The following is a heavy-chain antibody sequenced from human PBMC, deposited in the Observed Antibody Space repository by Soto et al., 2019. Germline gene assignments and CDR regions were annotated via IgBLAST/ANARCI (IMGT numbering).Heavy chain of an antibody. V-gene: IGHV4-30-4*01. Sequence: QVQLHESGPGLVKPSQTLSLTCNVSGGSVRSGDFYCGWIRQPPGKGLESIGYIYSTGSTYYNPYLRHRILISLDRPSNPFSLRLASSAAADTAIYYCARMNGGHYDYCGQGVLVTVSS. CDR2: IYSTGST. D-gene: IGHD2-8*01. J-gene: IGHJ4*02. CDR3: ARMNGGHYDY. CDR1: GGSVRSGDFY.